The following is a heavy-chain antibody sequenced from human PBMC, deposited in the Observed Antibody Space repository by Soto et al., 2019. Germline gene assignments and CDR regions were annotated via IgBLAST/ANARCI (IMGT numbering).Heavy chain of an antibody. D-gene: IGHD1-26*01. J-gene: IGHJ4*01. CDR3: AKLPPATTSYIDF. CDR2: ISGDAGRT. Sequence: EVQLLESGGGLVQPGGSLRLSCAASGFTFSRYAMSWVRQAPGKRLEWVSAISGDAGRTYYADSVKGRFTISRDNSKNPLYLQLNSLRAEDTSIYSCAKLPPATTSYIDFCGHGTLVTVSS. V-gene: IGHV3-23*01. CDR1: GFTFSRYA.